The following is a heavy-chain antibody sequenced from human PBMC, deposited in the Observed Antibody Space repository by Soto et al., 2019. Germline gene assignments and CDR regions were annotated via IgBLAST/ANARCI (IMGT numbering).Heavy chain of an antibody. D-gene: IGHD2-15*01. CDR2: ISAYNGNT. V-gene: IGHV1-18*01. CDR3: ARDRFYCSGGSCYSGWFDP. CDR1: GYTFINYG. Sequence: QVQLVQSGAEVKKPGASVKVSCKASGYTFINYGISWVRQAPGQGLEWMGWISAYNGNTNYVQKFQGRVTMTTDTSTSKAYMELRSLRSDDTALYFCARDRFYCSGGSCYSGWFDPWGQGTLVTVSS. J-gene: IGHJ5*02.